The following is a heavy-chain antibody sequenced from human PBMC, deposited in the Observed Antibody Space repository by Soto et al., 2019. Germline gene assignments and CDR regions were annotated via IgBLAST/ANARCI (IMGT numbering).Heavy chain of an antibody. D-gene: IGHD2-15*01. V-gene: IGHV1-69*13. CDR1: GGTFSSYA. Sequence: SVKVSCKASGGTFSSYAISWVRQAPGQGLEWMGGIIPIFGTANYAQKFQGRVTITADESTSTAYMELGSLRSEDTAVYYCARDRSDIAQRGGMDVWGQGTTVTVSS. CDR2: IIPIFGTA. J-gene: IGHJ6*02. CDR3: ARDRSDIAQRGGMDV.